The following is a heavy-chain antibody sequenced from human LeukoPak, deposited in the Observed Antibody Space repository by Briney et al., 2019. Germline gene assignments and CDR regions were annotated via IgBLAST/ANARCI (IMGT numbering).Heavy chain of an antibody. CDR1: GFTFSSYG. D-gene: IGHD6-13*01. CDR2: IWYDGSNK. V-gene: IGHV3-33*01. Sequence: GGSLRLSCAASGFTFSSYGMHWVRRAPGKGLEWVAVIWYDGSNKYYADSVKGRFTISRDNSKNTLYLQMNSLRAEDTAVYYCARGYSSSWYDYWGQGTLVTVSS. CDR3: ARGYSSSWYDY. J-gene: IGHJ4*02.